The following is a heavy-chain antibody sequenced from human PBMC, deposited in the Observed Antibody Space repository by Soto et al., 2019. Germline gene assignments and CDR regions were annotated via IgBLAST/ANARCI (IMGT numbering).Heavy chain of an antibody. CDR3: ARVGVVSAGGIAYGSGSYDY. V-gene: IGHV3-7*03. D-gene: IGHD3-10*01. J-gene: IGHJ4*02. Sequence: GGSLRLSCAASGFTFSSYWMSWVRQAPGKGLEWVANIKQDGSEKYYVDSVKGRFTISRDNAKNSLYLQMNSLRAEDTAVYYCARVGVVSAGGIAYGSGSYDYWGQGTLVTVSS. CDR2: IKQDGSEK. CDR1: GFTFSSYW.